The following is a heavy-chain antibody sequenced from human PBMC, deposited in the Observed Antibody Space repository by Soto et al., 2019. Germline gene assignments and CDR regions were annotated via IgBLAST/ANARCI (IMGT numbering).Heavy chain of an antibody. J-gene: IGHJ3*02. CDR2: IKGDGNGA. V-gene: IGHV3-74*01. CDR1: GFIFSNNW. Sequence: EVQLVESGGTVVQPGGSLRLSCVASGFIFSNNWMHWVRQAPGKGLLWVSRIKGDGNGARYAESVKGRFTISRDNSKNTLFLKMNSMRAEDTALYSCVREDAENSGSDALDMWGRGKMVSVSS. D-gene: IGHD3-22*01. CDR3: VREDAENSGSDALDM.